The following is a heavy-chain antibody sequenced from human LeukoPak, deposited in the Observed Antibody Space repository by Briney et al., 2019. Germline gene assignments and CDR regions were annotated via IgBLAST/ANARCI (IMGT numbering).Heavy chain of an antibody. D-gene: IGHD6-13*01. J-gene: IGHJ4*02. CDR3: AREVGPGYSRGRSDY. CDR2: IYTSGST. CDR1: GYSISSGYY. V-gene: IGHV4-61*02. Sequence: PSETLSLTCTVSGYSISSGYYWGWIRQPAGKGLEWIGRIYTSGSTTYNPSLKSRVTISVDTSKNQFSLKLSSVTAADTAVYYCAREVGPGYSRGRSDYWGQGTLVTVSS.